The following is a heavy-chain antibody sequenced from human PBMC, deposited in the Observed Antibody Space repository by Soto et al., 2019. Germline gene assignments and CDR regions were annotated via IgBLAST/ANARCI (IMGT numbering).Heavy chain of an antibody. Sequence: QVQLVQSGAEVKRPGSSVKVSCKASGDTFSFYSINWVRQAPGLGLEWMGRVNPILSMSNYAQKFQGRVTMTADKSTSTVDMELSGLRSEDTAMYYCATSYGSGYRAFDYWGQGALVTVSS. J-gene: IGHJ4*02. CDR2: VNPILSMS. D-gene: IGHD3-10*01. CDR3: ATSYGSGYRAFDY. CDR1: GDTFSFYS. V-gene: IGHV1-69*04.